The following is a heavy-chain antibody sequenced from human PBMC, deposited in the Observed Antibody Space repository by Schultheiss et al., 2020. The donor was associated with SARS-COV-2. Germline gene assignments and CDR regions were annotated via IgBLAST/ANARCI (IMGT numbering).Heavy chain of an antibody. CDR3: ARDAPGDDPIDS. V-gene: IGHV3-13*01. CDR1: GFTFSSYS. Sequence: GGSLRLSCAASGFTFSSYSMNWVRQAPGKGLEWVSAIGTAGDTYYPGSVKCRFTISRENAKNSLYLQMNSLRAGDTAVYYCARDAPGDDPIDSWGQGTLVTVSS. J-gene: IGHJ4*02. CDR2: IGTAGDT. D-gene: IGHD4-17*01.